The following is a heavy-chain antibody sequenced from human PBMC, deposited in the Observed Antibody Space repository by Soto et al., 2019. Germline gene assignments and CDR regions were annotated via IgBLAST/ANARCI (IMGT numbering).Heavy chain of an antibody. D-gene: IGHD3-10*01. CDR3: ARHSPPFFYGSGIWDV. CDR1: GGSISNSY. Sequence: TLSLTCTVSGGSISNSYWSWIRQSPGKGLEWIGYIYSSGSTNYNPSLKSRVAISVDTSKNQFSLKLSSLIAADTAVYYCARHSPPFFYGSGIWDVWGKGTTVTVSS. CDR2: IYSSGST. V-gene: IGHV4-59*08. J-gene: IGHJ6*04.